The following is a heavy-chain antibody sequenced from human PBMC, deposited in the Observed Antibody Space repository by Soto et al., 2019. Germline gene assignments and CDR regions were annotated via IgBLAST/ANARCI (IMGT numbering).Heavy chain of an antibody. J-gene: IGHJ4*02. CDR2: ISSGGGSP. CDR1: GFTFRNYA. CDR3: ARVAY. Sequence: PGGSLRLSCAASGFTFRNYAMSWVRQAPGKGLEWVSGISSGGGSPYNADSVKGRFSISRDNSKNSLFLQMNTLRPEDTAMYYCARVAYWGPGTQVTVSS. V-gene: IGHV3-23*01.